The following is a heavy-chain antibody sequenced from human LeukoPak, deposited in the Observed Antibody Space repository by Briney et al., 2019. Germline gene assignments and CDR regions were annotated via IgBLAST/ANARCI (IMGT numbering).Heavy chain of an antibody. J-gene: IGHJ4*02. CDR1: GFTFNRHW. D-gene: IGHD2-2*01. V-gene: IGHV3-7*01. CDR2: VNPDMSEK. Sequence: GGSLRLSCAASGFTFNRHWMTWVRQAPGKGLEWVANVNPDMSEKNYVESVKGRFTISRDKVKNSLYLQMNSLRGDDTAVYYCARDGLPVALDKWGQGTLVTVSS. CDR3: ARDGLPVALDK.